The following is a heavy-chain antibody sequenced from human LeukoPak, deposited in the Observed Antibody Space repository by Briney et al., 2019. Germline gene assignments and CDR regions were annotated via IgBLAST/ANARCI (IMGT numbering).Heavy chain of an antibody. V-gene: IGHV3-30-3*01. J-gene: IGHJ4*02. CDR1: GFTFSSYA. CDR3: ARDPPYSSSWSNELDY. CDR2: ISYDGSHK. D-gene: IGHD6-13*01. Sequence: GGSLRLSCAASGFTFSSYAMHWVRQAPGKGLEWVAVISYDGSHKYYADSVKGRFTISRDNSKNTLYLQMNSLTTEDTAVYYCARDPPYSSSWSNELDYWGQGTLVTVSS.